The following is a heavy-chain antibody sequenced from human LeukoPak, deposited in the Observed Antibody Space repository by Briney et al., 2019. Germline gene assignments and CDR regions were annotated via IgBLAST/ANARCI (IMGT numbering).Heavy chain of an antibody. J-gene: IGHJ6*03. CDR2: IYHSGST. CDR1: GGSISSSNW. V-gene: IGHV4-4*02. D-gene: IGHD2-21*02. Sequence: SGTLSLTCAVSGGSISSSNWWSWVRQPPGKGLEWIGEIYHSGSTNYNPSLKSRVTISVDKSKNQFSLKLSSVTAADTAVYYCARALAYCGGDCQGYYYYYMDVWGKGTTVTVSS. CDR3: ARALAYCGGDCQGYYYYYMDV.